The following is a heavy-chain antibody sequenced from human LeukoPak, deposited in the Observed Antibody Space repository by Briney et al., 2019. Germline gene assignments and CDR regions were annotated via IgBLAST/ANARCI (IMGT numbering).Heavy chain of an antibody. CDR2: ISAYNGNT. V-gene: IGHV1-18*04. CDR3: ARALRVGVWFAP. J-gene: IGHJ5*02. Sequence: ASVKVSCKASGYTITSYGISWVRQAPGQGLEWMGLISAYNGNTNYAQKLQGRVTMTTDTSTSTAYMGLRSLRSDDTAVYYCARALRVGVWFAPWGQGTLVTVS. D-gene: IGHD3-10*01. CDR1: GYTITSYG.